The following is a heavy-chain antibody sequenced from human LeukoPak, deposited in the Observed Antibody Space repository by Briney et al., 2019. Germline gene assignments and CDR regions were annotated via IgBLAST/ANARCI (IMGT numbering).Heavy chain of an antibody. CDR2: IYYSGST. CDR1: GGSISSSSYY. Sequence: SETLSLTCTVSGGSISSSSYYWGWIRQPPGKGLEWIGSIYYSGSTYYNPSLKSRVTISVDTSKNQFSLKLSSVTAADTAVYYCARVVKESYYYDSSGYPDYWGQGTLVTVSS. V-gene: IGHV4-39*07. J-gene: IGHJ4*02. CDR3: ARVVKESYYYDSSGYPDY. D-gene: IGHD3-22*01.